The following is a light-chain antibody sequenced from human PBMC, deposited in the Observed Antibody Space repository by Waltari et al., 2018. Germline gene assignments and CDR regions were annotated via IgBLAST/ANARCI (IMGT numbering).Light chain of an antibody. Sequence: EIVLTQSPGTLSLSPGEGATLSCRANQSVSRSLAWYQQKPGQAPRLLIYDASTRATGIPDRFSGSGSGTDFSLTISRLEPEDFAVYYCQKYVSLPATFGQGTTVEIK. CDR1: QSVSRS. V-gene: IGKV3-20*01. CDR3: QKYVSLPAT. CDR2: DAS. J-gene: IGKJ1*01.